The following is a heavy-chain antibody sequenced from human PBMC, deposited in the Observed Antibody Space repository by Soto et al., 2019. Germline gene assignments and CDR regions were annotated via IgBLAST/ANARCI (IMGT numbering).Heavy chain of an antibody. D-gene: IGHD6-19*01. Sequence: SQTLSLTCAISGDSVSSNSAAWHWIRQSPSRGLEWLGRTYYRSKWYNDYAVSVKSRITINPDTSKNQFSLQLNSVTPEDTAVYYCARSEGYSSGWGYYYYYYGMDVWGQGTTVTVSS. J-gene: IGHJ6*02. V-gene: IGHV6-1*01. CDR2: TYYRSKWYN. CDR1: GDSVSSNSAA. CDR3: ARSEGYSSGWGYYYYYYGMDV.